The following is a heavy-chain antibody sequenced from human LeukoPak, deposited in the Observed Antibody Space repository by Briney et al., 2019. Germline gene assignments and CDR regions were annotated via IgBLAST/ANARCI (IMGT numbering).Heavy chain of an antibody. Sequence: GGSLRLSCAVSGFTFSSYGMHWVRQAPGKGLEWVVVISYNARHEYYRDSVKGRFSISRDNSKNTVSLQMDSLTIEDTAVYYCVRGGSPPTSTWSLDEWGQGTLVSVSS. CDR2: ISYNARHE. V-gene: IGHV3-30*03. CDR1: GFTFSSYG. J-gene: IGHJ4*02. CDR3: VRGGSPPTSTWSLDE. D-gene: IGHD2-2*01.